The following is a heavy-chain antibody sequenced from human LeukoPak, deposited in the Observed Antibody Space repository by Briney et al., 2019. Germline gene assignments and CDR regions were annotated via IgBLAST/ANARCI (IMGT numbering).Heavy chain of an antibody. Sequence: GASVKVSCKASGYTFTKYAMNWVRQAPGQGLEWMGWINTNTGNPTYAQGFTGRFVFSLDTSVSTAYLQISSLKAEDTAVYYCARDLEYDIVATIGLLDYYYYGMDVWGQGTTVTVSS. J-gene: IGHJ6*02. V-gene: IGHV7-4-1*02. CDR2: INTNTGNP. CDR1: GYTFTKYA. D-gene: IGHD5-12*01. CDR3: ARDLEYDIVATIGLLDYYYYGMDV.